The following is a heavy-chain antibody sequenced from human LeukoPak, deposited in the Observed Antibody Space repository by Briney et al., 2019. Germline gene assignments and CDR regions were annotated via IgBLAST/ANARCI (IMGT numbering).Heavy chain of an antibody. J-gene: IGHJ4*02. CDR1: DGSISSGGYY. CDR2: IYYSGST. D-gene: IGHD3-10*01. V-gene: IGHV4-31*03. CDR3: ARAEYYYGSGTDV. Sequence: SQTLSLTCTVSDGSISSGGYYWSWIRQHPGKGLEWIGYIYYSGSTYYNPSLKSRVTISVDTSKNQFSLKLSSVTAADTAVYYCARAEYYYGSGTDVWGQGTLVTVSS.